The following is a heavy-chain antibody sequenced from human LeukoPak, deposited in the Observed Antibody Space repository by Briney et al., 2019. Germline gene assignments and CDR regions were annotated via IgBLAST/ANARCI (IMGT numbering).Heavy chain of an antibody. CDR2: IIFTGGST. V-gene: IGHV3-20*01. CDR3: ARGVATFGYYYAMDV. D-gene: IGHD3-16*01. J-gene: IGHJ6*02. CDR1: GFSFDDYG. Sequence: GGSLRLSCAASGFSFDDYGMSWVGQAPGKGLEGVSGIIFTGGSTSYPDSVNGLFTISTHNANNSLYLQMNSLRAEDTALYHCARGVATFGYYYAMDVWGQGPTVTVSS.